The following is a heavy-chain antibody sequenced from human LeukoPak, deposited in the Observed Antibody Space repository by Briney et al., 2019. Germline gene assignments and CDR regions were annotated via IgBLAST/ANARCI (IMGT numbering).Heavy chain of an antibody. V-gene: IGHV5-51*01. Sequence: GESLQISCQGSGYSFTSYWIGWVRQMPGKGLEWMGIIYPGDSDTRYSPSFQGQVTISADKSISTAYLQWSSLKTSDTAMYYCARQSHDAFDIWGQGTMVTVSS. CDR2: IYPGDSDT. J-gene: IGHJ3*02. CDR3: ARQSHDAFDI. CDR1: GYSFTSYW.